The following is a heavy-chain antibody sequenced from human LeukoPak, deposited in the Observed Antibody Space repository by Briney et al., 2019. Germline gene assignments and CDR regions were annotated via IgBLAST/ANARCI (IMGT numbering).Heavy chain of an antibody. J-gene: IGHJ4*01. CDR3: ARQLGYCAAGTCYFDS. CDR2: LSSGRSP. Sequence: GGSLRLSCAASGFAISTYAMAWVRQAPGKGLEWVSSLSSGRSPSYSDSLEGRLTMSSDNARNTLYLQMDNLRGEDTAMYYCARQLGYCAAGTCYFDSWGHGTQVTVSS. CDR1: GFAISTYA. D-gene: IGHD2-8*02. V-gene: IGHV3-69-1*01.